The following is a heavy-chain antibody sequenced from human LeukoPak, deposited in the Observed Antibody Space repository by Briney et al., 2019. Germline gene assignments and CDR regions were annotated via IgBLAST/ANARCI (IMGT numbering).Heavy chain of an antibody. CDR3: ARVGDFSWGDYYGMDV. D-gene: IGHD3-16*01. Sequence: PGGSLRLSCAASGFTVSSNYMSWVRQAPGKGLEWVSVIYSGGSTYYADSVKGRFTISRDNSKNTLYLQTNSLRAEDTAVYYCARVGDFSWGDYYGMDVWGQGTTVTVSS. CDR1: GFTVSSNY. V-gene: IGHV3-53*01. CDR2: IYSGGST. J-gene: IGHJ6*02.